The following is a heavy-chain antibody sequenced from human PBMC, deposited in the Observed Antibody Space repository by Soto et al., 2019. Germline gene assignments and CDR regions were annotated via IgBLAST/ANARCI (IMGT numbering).Heavy chain of an antibody. D-gene: IGHD3-3*01. CDR3: ARCRKSFWTGSTMGECGKDV. J-gene: IGHJ6*01. CDR2: IHPNLGGT. Sequence: GASVKVSCKASGYTFTGYYIHWVRQAPGQGLEWMGWIHPNLGGTDHAQKFQVRVTLTRDTSVNTAYMELSNLTSDDTSIHYCARCRKSFWTGSTMGECGKDVWRRGTTV. V-gene: IGHV1-2*02. CDR1: GYTFTGYY.